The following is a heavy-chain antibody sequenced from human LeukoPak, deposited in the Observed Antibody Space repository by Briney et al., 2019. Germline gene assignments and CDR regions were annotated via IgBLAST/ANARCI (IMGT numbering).Heavy chain of an antibody. CDR2: IYNRGSNT. CDR3: ARDRPGIAVAGDAFDI. D-gene: IGHD6-19*01. CDR1: GGSISSYY. J-gene: IGHJ3*02. V-gene: IGHV4-59*01. Sequence: PSETLSLTCTVSGGSISSYYWSWIRQPPGKGLEWIGYIYNRGSNTNYNPSLKSRVTISVDMSKNRFSLKLRSVTAADTAVYFCARDRPGIAVAGDAFDIWGRGTMVTVSS.